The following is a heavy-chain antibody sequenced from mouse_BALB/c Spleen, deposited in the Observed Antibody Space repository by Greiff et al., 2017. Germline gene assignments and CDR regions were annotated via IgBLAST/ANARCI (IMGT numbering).Heavy chain of an antibody. J-gene: IGHJ3*01. D-gene: IGHD1-1*01. V-gene: IGHV10-1*02. CDR2: IRSKSNNYAT. Sequence: EVQGVESGGGLVQPKGSLKLSCAASGFTFNTYAMNWVRQAPGKGLEWVARIRSKSNNYATYYADSVKDRFTISRDDSQSMLYLQMNNLKTEDTAMYYCVRHGGDYYGSSPWFAYWGQGTLVTVSA. CDR3: VRHGGDYYGSSPWFAY. CDR1: GFTFNTYA.